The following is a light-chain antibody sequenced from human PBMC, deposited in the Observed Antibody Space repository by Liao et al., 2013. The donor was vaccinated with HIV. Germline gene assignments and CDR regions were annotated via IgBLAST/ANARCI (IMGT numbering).Light chain of an antibody. V-gene: IGLV3-1*01. CDR2: QDS. CDR3: QAWDSGSDHYV. J-gene: IGLJ1*01. CDR1: KLVDTY. Sequence: SYELTQPPSVSVSPGQTATITCSGHKLVDTYACWYQQRPGQSPVLVIYQDSQRPSGIPERFSGSKSGNTATLTISGTQTMDEADYYCQAWDSGSDHYVFGTGTKVTVL.